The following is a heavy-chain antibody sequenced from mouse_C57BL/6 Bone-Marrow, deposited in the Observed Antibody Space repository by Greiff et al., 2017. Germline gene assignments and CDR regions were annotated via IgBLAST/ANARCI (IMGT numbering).Heavy chain of an antibody. CDR2: IYPTSGRT. V-gene: IGHV1-55*01. D-gene: IGHD4-1*01. Sequence: QVQLQQPGAELVKPGASVKMSCKASGYTFTSYWITWVKQRPGQGLEWIGDIYPTSGRTNYNEKFKSKAILTVDTSSNTAYMQLSSLTSEDSAVFCGARSGPMGRSCDYWGQGNTRTVSS. J-gene: IGHJ2*01. CDR1: GYTFTSYW. CDR3: ARSGPMGRSCDY.